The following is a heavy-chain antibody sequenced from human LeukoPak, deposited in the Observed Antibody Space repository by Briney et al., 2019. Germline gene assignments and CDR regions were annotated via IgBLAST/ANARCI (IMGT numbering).Heavy chain of an antibody. CDR2: INPNSGGT. Sequence: ASVKVSCKASGYTFTGYYMHWVRQAPGQGLEWMGWINPNSGGTNYAQKFQGRVTMTRDTSISTAYMELSRLRSDDTAVYYCARESGTTASRNWFDPWGEGAMVTLSS. J-gene: IGHJ5*02. D-gene: IGHD1-1*01. V-gene: IGHV1-2*02. CDR1: GYTFTGYY. CDR3: ARESGTTASRNWFDP.